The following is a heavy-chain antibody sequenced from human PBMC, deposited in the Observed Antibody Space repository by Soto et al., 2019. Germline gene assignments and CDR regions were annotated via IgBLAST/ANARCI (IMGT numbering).Heavy chain of an antibody. D-gene: IGHD2-15*01. CDR1: GGTLSSYA. CDR3: AREVLDVVVVAATHWFDP. CDR2: ISAYYGNT. J-gene: IGHJ5*02. V-gene: IGHV1-18*01. Sequence: GASVKVSCKASGGTLSSYAISWVRQAPGQGLEWMGWISAYYGNTNYAQKLQGRVTMTTDTSTSTAYMELRSLRSDDTAVYYCAREVLDVVVVAATHWFDPWGQGTLVTVS.